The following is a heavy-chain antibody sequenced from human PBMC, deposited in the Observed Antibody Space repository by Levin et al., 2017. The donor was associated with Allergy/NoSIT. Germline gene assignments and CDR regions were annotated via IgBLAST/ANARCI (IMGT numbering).Heavy chain of an antibody. CDR2: IYYSGST. CDR1: GGSISSSTYY. V-gene: IGHV4-39*07. D-gene: IGHD3-3*01. CDR3: ARVTIFGEVDYYYGMDG. J-gene: IGHJ6*02. Sequence: PSETLSLTCTVSGGSISSSTYYWGWIRQPPGKGLEWIGSIYYSGSTYYNPSHKSRVTISVDRSKNQFSLKLSSVTAADTAVYYCARVTIFGEVDYYYGMDGWGQGTTVTVSS.